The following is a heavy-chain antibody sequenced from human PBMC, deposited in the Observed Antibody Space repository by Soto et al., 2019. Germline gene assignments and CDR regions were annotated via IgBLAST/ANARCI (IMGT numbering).Heavy chain of an antibody. D-gene: IGHD3-16*01. CDR1: GYTFTSYA. Sequence: ASVKVSCKASGYTFTSYAMHWVRQAPGQRLEWMGWINAGNGNTKYSQKFQGRVTITRDTSASTAYMELSSLRSEDTAVYYCARGDYDYIWGSSYYYMDVWGKGTTVTVS. CDR2: INAGNGNT. CDR3: ARGDYDYIWGSSYYYMDV. J-gene: IGHJ6*03. V-gene: IGHV1-3*01.